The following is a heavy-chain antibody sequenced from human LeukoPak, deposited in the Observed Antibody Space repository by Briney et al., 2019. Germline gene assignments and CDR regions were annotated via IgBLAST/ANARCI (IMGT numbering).Heavy chain of an antibody. CDR1: GYTFTGYY. V-gene: IGHV1-2*04. CDR3: ARDSEFDCGGDCDNWFDP. CDR2: INPNSGGT. Sequence: ASVKVSCKASGYTFTGYYMHWLRQAPGQGLEWMGWINPNSGGTNYAQKFQGWVTMTRDTSISTAYMELSRLRSDDTAVYYCARDSEFDCGGDCDNWFDPWGQGTLVTVSS. J-gene: IGHJ5*02. D-gene: IGHD2-21*02.